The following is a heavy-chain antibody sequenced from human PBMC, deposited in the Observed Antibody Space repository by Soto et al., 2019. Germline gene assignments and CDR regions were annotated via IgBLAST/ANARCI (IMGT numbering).Heavy chain of an antibody. V-gene: IGHV3-30-3*01. D-gene: IGHD6-13*01. CDR1: EFSFSTFA. J-gene: IGHJ5*02. CDR3: ARDAVPAAGTYWAANWFDP. Sequence: GGSLRLSCTGSEFSFSTFAIHWVRQVPGKGLEWVAVISYDGNNNNYRDSVKGRFTISRDSSKNTVYLQINSLRAEDAALYYCARDAVPAAGTYWAANWFDPWGQGTLVTVSS. CDR2: ISYDGNNN.